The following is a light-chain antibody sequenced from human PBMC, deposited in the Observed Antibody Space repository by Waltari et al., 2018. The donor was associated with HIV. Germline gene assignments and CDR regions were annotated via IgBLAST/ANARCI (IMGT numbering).Light chain of an antibody. CDR3: QQYNNFPRR. J-gene: IGKJ4*02. V-gene: IGKV1-5*03. CDR2: ASS. Sequence: DILMTQSPASLSASVGDTVTITCRASQDIKSGLAWYQLKPGKTPNILISASSRLESGVPSRFSGSGSATEFTLTITTLQPGDSATYYCQQYNNFPRRFGGGTRVEV. CDR1: QDIKSG.